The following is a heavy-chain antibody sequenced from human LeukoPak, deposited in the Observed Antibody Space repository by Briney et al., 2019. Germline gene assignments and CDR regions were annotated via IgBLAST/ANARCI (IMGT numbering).Heavy chain of an antibody. Sequence: GASVNVSCKASGGTFIRYPISWVRQAPGQGLEWMGRIIPILGIANYAQKFQGRVTITADKSTSTAYMELSSLRSEDTAVYYCARTGGNWNRYYFDYWGQGTLVTVSS. V-gene: IGHV1-69*02. CDR1: GGTFIRYP. J-gene: IGHJ4*02. CDR3: ARTGGNWNRYYFDY. D-gene: IGHD1-20*01. CDR2: IIPILGIA.